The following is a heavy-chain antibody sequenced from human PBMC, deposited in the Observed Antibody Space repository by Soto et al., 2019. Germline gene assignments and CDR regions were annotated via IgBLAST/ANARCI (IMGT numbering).Heavy chain of an antibody. CDR3: ARSMFNGDSCQLTPSSGCANWYFDL. D-gene: IGHD6-19*01. J-gene: IGHJ2*01. Sequence: QVQLVESGGGVVQPGRSLRISCAAAGFTFSTSVMHWVRQAPGKGLEWVAVIWVDGSNKYYADSVKGRFTISGDNSKNTLYLQMNSLRAEDTALYYCARSMFNGDSCQLTPSSGCANWYFDLWGRGTLVTVSS. V-gene: IGHV3-33*01. CDR1: GFTFSTSV. CDR2: IWVDGSNK.